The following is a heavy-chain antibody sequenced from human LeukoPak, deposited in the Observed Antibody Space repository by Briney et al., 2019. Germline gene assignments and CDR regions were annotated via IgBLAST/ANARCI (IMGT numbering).Heavy chain of an antibody. CDR1: GYSFISYW. V-gene: IGHV5-51*01. J-gene: IGHJ3*02. D-gene: IGHD2-15*01. CDR3: ARHGFGGKTSGLDI. CDR2: ISPGDSDT. Sequence: GESLKISCKVSGYSFISYWIAWVRHMPGKGLEWMGIISPGDSDTRYGPSFQGQVTISADKSISTAYLQWSSLKASDTAMYCCARHGFGGKTSGLDIWGQGTMVTVSS.